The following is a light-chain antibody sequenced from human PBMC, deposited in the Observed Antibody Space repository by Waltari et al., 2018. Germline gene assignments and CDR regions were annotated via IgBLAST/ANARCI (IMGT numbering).Light chain of an antibody. V-gene: IGKV1-5*03. J-gene: IGKJ1*01. CDR1: QGVSTW. CDR3: QQYNSYSGGGT. Sequence: DIQMTHSPSTLSASVGDRVTLACRASQGVSTWLALYQQKTGKAPKLLIYKASTLESGVPSRFSGSGSGTECTLTINSLQPDDYATYYCQQYNSYSGGGTFGQGTKVEIK. CDR2: KAS.